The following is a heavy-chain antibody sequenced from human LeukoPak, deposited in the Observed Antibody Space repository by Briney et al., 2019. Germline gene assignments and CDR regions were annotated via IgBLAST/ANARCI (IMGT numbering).Heavy chain of an antibody. CDR1: GFTFSNTW. CDR3: ARGGHNYYDSSGYPDY. J-gene: IGHJ4*02. CDR2: ISGSGGST. V-gene: IGHV3-23*01. D-gene: IGHD3-22*01. Sequence: PGGSLRLSCAASGFTFSNTWMSWVRQAPGKGLEWVSAISGSGGSTYYADSVKGRFTISRDNSKNTLYLQMNSLRAEDTAVYYCARGGHNYYDSSGYPDYWGQGTLVTVSS.